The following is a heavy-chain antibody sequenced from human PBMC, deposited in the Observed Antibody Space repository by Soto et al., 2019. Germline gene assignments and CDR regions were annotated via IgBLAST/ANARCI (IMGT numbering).Heavy chain of an antibody. CDR2: IINSGGST. V-gene: IGHV3-23*01. CDR3: VTGQQLGY. J-gene: IGHJ4*02. Sequence: EVQLLESGGGLVQPGGSLRLSCAASGFTFSTYAMSWVRQAPGKGLEWVSKIINSGGSTYYADSVKGRFTISRDNSKNTLYLQMNSLRAEDTAVYYCVTGQQLGYWGQGTLVTVSS. CDR1: GFTFSTYA. D-gene: IGHD6-13*01.